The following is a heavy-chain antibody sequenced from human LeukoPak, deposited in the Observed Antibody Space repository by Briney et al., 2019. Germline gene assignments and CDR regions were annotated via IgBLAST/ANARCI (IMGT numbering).Heavy chain of an antibody. CDR1: GFTFSSYG. D-gene: IGHD2-2*01. Sequence: GGSLRLSCAASGFTFSSYGMHWVRQAPGKGLEWVAVISYDGSNKYYADSVKGRFTISRDNSKNTLYLQMNSLRAEDTAVYYRATTHCSSTSCHGEYFQHWGQGTLVTVSS. CDR2: ISYDGSNK. CDR3: ATTHCSSTSCHGEYFQH. V-gene: IGHV3-30*03. J-gene: IGHJ1*01.